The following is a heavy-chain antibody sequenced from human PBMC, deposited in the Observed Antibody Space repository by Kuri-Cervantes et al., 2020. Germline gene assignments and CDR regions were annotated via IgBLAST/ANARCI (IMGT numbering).Heavy chain of an antibody. CDR2: IYSGGST. J-gene: IGHJ6*02. CDR1: GFTVSSNY. D-gene: IGHD1-14*01. V-gene: IGHV3-53*01. Sequence: GGSLRLSCAASGFTVSSNYMSWVRQAPGKGLEWVSVIYSGGSTYYADSVKGRFTISRDNAKNSLYLQMNSLRAEDTAVYYCARGFRSRRSWPLGYYYGMDVWGQGTTVTVSS. CDR3: ARGFRSRRSWPLGYYYGMDV.